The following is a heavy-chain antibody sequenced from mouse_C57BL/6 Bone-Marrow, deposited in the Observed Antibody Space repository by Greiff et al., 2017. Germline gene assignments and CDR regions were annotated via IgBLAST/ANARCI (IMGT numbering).Heavy chain of an antibody. CDR3: VREGGLYDYFYYYAMDY. CDR2: IRSKSSNYAT. Sequence: EVQLVESGGGLVQPKGSLKLSCAASGFTFNTYAMHWVRQAPGKGLEWVARIRSKSSNYATYYADSVKDRFTISREDSQSMLYLQMNNLKTEDTAMYYCVREGGLYDYFYYYAMDYWGQGTSVTGSS. J-gene: IGHJ4*01. D-gene: IGHD2-4*01. V-gene: IGHV10-3*01. CDR1: GFTFNTYA.